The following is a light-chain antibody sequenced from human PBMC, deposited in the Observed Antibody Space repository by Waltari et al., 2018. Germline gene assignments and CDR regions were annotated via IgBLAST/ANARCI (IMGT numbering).Light chain of an antibody. CDR2: VKSDGSH. V-gene: IGLV4-69*01. J-gene: IGLJ3*02. Sequence: QLLLTQSPSASASLGASVKLTCTVSSGHSNYAIAWHQQHPPKGPRYLMKVKSDGSHSKGDGIPDRFSGASSGAERYLTISSLQSEDEADYYCQTGGFGIWVFGGGTKLTVL. CDR3: QTGGFGIWV. CDR1: SGHSNYA.